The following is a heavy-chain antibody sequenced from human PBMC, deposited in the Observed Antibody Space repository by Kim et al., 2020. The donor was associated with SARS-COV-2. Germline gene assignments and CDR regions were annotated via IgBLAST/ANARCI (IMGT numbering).Heavy chain of an antibody. D-gene: IGHD6-13*01. V-gene: IGHV3-74*01. CDR3: ARGSFQQGFDP. J-gene: IGHJ5*02. CDR1: GFTFSSYW. Sequence: GGSLRLSCEASGFTFSSYWMNWVRQGQGKGLVRVSRIKGDGSDTHYADFVKGRFTISRDNAKNTLHLQLNSLGVEDTATYYCARGSFQQGFDPWGQGTLVTVSS. CDR2: IKGDGSDT.